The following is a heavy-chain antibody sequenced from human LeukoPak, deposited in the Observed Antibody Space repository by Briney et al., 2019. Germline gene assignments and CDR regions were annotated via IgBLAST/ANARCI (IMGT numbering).Heavy chain of an antibody. Sequence: PSQTLSLTCTVSGGSISSGGYYWSWIRRHPGKGLEWIGYIYYSGSTYYNPSLKSRVTISVDTSKNQFSLKLSSVTAADTAVYYCARVSGADRGETLFDYWGQGTLVTVSS. D-gene: IGHD3-10*01. V-gene: IGHV4-31*03. CDR1: GGSISSGGYY. CDR3: ARVSGADRGETLFDY. CDR2: IYYSGST. J-gene: IGHJ4*02.